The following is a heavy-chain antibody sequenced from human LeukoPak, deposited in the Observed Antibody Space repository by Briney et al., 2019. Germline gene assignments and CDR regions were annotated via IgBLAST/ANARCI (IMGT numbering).Heavy chain of an antibody. CDR1: GGTFSSYA. Sequence: GASVKVSCKASGGTFSSYAISWVRQAPGQGLEWMGRIIPILGIANYAQKFQGRVTITADKSTSTAYMELSSPRSEDTAVYYCARGLTTVYNWFDPWGQGTLVTVSS. CDR3: ARGLTTVYNWFDP. CDR2: IIPILGIA. J-gene: IGHJ5*02. D-gene: IGHD4-17*01. V-gene: IGHV1-69*04.